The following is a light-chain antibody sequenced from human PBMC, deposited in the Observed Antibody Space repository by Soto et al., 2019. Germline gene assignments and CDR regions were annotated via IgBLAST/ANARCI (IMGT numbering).Light chain of an antibody. V-gene: IGKV3-20*01. J-gene: IGKJ5*01. CDR3: QQYGSSPFT. CDR1: QSVSSSY. CDR2: GAS. Sequence: EIVLTQSPGTLSLSPGERATLSCRASQSVSSSYLAWYQQKAGQAPRLLMCGASSRATGIPDRFSGSGSGTDFTLTISRLEPEDFAVYYCQQYGSSPFTFGQGTRLEIK.